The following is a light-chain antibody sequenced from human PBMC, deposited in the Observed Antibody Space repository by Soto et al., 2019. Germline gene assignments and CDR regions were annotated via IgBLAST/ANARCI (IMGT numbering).Light chain of an antibody. CDR3: SSYTSTTTLDV. CDR1: SSDVGGYNY. CDR2: EVS. V-gene: IGLV2-14*01. J-gene: IGLJ1*01. Sequence: LTQPASVSGSPGQSITISCTGTSSDVGGYNYVSWYQQHPGKAPKLMIYEVSNRPSGVPNRFSGSKSGNTASLIISGLQAEDEADYYCSSYTSTTTLDVFGTGTKVTV.